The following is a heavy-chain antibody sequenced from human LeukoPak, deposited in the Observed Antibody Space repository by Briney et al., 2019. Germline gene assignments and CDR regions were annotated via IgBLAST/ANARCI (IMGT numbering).Heavy chain of an antibody. J-gene: IGHJ4*02. CDR3: AKAPSGVTNFDY. CDR2: ISGSGGST. V-gene: IGHV3-23*01. D-gene: IGHD2-21*02. Sequence: GGSLRLSCAAFGFTFSSYAMSWVRQAPGKGLEWVSAISGSGGSTYYADSVKGRFTISRDNSKNTLYLQMNSLRAEDTAVYYCAKAPSGVTNFDYWGQGTLITVSS. CDR1: GFTFSSYA.